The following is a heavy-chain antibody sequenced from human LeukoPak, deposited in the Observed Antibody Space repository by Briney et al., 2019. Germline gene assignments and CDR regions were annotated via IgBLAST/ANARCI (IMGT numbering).Heavy chain of an antibody. J-gene: IGHJ5*02. CDR2: INPNSGDT. V-gene: IGHV1-2*02. CDR1: GYTFIGYY. D-gene: IGHD5-18*01. Sequence: ASVKVSCKASGYTFIGYYMHWVRQAPGQGLEWMGWINPNSGDTNYAQKLQGRVTMTTDTSTSTAYMELRSLRSDDTAVYYCARYRDVIQLWWNWFDPWGQGTLVTVSS. CDR3: ARYRDVIQLWWNWFDP.